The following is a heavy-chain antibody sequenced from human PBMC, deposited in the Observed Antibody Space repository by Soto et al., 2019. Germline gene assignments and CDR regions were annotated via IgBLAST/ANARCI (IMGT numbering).Heavy chain of an antibody. CDR3: ARAGYSGSYWYYYYGMDV. J-gene: IGHJ6*02. V-gene: IGHV1-3*01. Sequence: ASVKVSCKASGYTFTSYAMHWVRQAPGQRLEWMGWINAGNGNTKYSQKFQGRVTITRDTSASTAYMELSSLRSEDTAVYYCARAGYSGSYWYYYYGMDVWGQGTTVTVS. CDR2: INAGNGNT. CDR1: GYTFTSYA. D-gene: IGHD1-26*01.